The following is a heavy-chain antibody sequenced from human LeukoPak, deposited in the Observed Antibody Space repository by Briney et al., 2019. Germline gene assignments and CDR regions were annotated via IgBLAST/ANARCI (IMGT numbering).Heavy chain of an antibody. CDR2: IYHSGST. V-gene: IGHV4-4*02. CDR3: ARITITMVRGVNVGAFDI. Sequence: SGTLSLTCAVSGGSISSSNWWSWVRQPPGKGLEWIGEIYHSGSTNYNPSLESRVTISVDKSKNQFSLKLSSVTAADTAVYYCARITITMVRGVNVGAFDIWGQGTMVTVSS. J-gene: IGHJ3*02. CDR1: GGSISSSNW. D-gene: IGHD3-10*01.